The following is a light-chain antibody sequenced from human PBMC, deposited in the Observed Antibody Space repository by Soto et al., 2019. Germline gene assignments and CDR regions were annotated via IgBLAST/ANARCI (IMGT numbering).Light chain of an antibody. J-gene: IGKJ4*01. Sequence: EIVLTQSPGTLSLSPGDRATLSCRASQNLSSSYLAWYQQKLGQAPRLLIYGASSRATGIPDRFSGSVSGTDLILTISRLEPEDFAVYYCQQYDSSPRLTFGGGTKVEIK. V-gene: IGKV3-20*01. CDR2: GAS. CDR3: QQYDSSPRLT. CDR1: QNLSSSY.